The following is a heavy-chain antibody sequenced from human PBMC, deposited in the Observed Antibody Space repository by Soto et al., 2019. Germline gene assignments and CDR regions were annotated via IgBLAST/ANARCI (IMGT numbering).Heavy chain of an antibody. V-gene: IGHV4-39*01. Sequence: SDTLSLTCAVYGGSFSSYYWGWIRQSPGKGLEWIGSVYYRGRSYSKSSVKSRVTISVDTSKNQFSLNLNSVTASDTAVYFCVSQRTTVINQAYFDDWGPGALVTVAS. CDR3: VSQRTTVINQAYFDD. D-gene: IGHD4-4*01. CDR1: GGSFSSYY. J-gene: IGHJ4*02. CDR2: VYYRGRS.